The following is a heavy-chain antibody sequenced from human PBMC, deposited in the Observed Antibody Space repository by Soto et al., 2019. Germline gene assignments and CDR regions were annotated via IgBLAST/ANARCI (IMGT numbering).Heavy chain of an antibody. CDR1: GFTFDDYA. V-gene: IGHV3-9*01. Sequence: GGSLRLSCAASGFTFDDYAMHWVRQAPGKGLEWVSGISWNSGSIGYADSVKGRFTISRDNAKNSLYLQMNSLRAEDTALYYCAKDSKGRGLDVWGQGTTVTVSS. CDR3: AKDSKGRGLDV. J-gene: IGHJ6*02. CDR2: ISWNSGSI.